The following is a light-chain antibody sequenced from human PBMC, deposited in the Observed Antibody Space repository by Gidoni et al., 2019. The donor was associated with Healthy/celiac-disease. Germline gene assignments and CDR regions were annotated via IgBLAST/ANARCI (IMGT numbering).Light chain of an antibody. J-gene: IGKJ2*01. Sequence: AIRMTQSPSSLSASTGDSVTITCRASQGISSYFAWYQQKPGNAPKLLIYVASTLQSGVPSRFSGSGSGTDFTLTISCLQSEDFATYYCQQYYSYPPYTFGQGTKLEIK. V-gene: IGKV1-8*01. CDR3: QQYYSYPPYT. CDR2: VAS. CDR1: QGISSY.